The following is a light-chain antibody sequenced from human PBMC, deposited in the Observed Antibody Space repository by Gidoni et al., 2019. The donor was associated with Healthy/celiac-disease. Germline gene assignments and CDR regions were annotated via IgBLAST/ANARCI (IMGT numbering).Light chain of an antibody. Sequence: EIVVTQSPATLSLSPGERATLTCRASQSVSSYLAGYQQKPGQAPRLLIYDASTRATGIPARFSRSGSVTDFTLTISSLEPDDFAVYYCQQRSNWPPITFGQGTRLEIK. J-gene: IGKJ5*01. V-gene: IGKV3-11*01. CDR3: QQRSNWPPIT. CDR2: DAS. CDR1: QSVSSY.